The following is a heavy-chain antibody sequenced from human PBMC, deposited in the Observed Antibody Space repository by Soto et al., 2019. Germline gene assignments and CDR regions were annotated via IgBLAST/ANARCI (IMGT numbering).Heavy chain of an antibody. D-gene: IGHD6-13*01. CDR2: INHSGST. CDR1: GGSFSGYY. V-gene: IGHV4-34*01. Sequence: PSETLSLTCAVYGGSFSGYYWSWIRQPPGKGLEWIGEINHSGSTNYNPSLKSRVTISVDTSKNQFSLKLSSVTAADTAVYYCARGGTRQQLVLRVYYGMDVWGQGTTVPVSS. J-gene: IGHJ6*02. CDR3: ARGGTRQQLVLRVYYGMDV.